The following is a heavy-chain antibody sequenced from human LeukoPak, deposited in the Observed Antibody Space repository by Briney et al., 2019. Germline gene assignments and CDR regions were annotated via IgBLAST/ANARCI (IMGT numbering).Heavy chain of an antibody. Sequence: PGGSLRLSCAASGFTFNRYGMHWVRQAPGKGLEWVAVIWYDGSNKYYAGSVKGRVTISRDNSKNTLYLQVNSVRAEDTAVYYCAKSAVSMAGFRYYYMDVWGKGTTVTVSS. V-gene: IGHV3-33*06. D-gene: IGHD1-14*01. CDR1: GFTFNRYG. CDR2: IWYDGSNK. CDR3: AKSAVSMAGFRYYYMDV. J-gene: IGHJ6*03.